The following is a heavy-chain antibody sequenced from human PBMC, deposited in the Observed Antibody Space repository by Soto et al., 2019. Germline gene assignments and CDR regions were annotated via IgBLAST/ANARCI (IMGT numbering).Heavy chain of an antibody. D-gene: IGHD2-2*01. CDR3: ARDPSNTDGLYQYFDS. CDR2: ISAYNGNT. Sequence: QVQLVQHGAEVKRPGASVMVSRKASGYIFKNHGISWVRQAPGQGLEWMGWISAYNGNTRYPQNLKDRVTMLTDRSTSTAYMQLRNLRSDDTAVYYCARDPSNTDGLYQYFDSWGQGTLVTVSS. V-gene: IGHV1-18*01. J-gene: IGHJ4*02. CDR1: GYIFKNHG.